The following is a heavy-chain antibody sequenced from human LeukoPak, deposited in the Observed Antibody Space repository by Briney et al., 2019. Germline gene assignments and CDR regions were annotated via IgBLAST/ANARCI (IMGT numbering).Heavy chain of an antibody. J-gene: IGHJ4*02. V-gene: IGHV4-34*01. CDR1: GGSFSGYY. Sequence: SETLSLTCAVYGGSFSGYYWSWIRQPPGKGLEWVGSIDNRGNTYYNPSLKSRVTISVDTSKNQFSLKLSSVTAADTAVYYCARHGTLYGSSSKFDNWGQGTLVTVSS. CDR2: IDNRGNT. CDR3: ARHGTLYGSSSKFDN. D-gene: IGHD6-6*01.